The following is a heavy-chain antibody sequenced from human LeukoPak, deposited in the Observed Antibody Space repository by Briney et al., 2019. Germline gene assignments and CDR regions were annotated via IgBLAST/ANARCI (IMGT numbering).Heavy chain of an antibody. CDR3: AKATLRTCSGARCYYFDN. CDR2: FSGGVDTT. Sequence: PGGSLRLSCAASGFTFTDYAMSWVRQTQGNGLEWDATFSGGVDTTYYANSVRGRFTISRDNSKNTLDLQMNSLRAEDTAVYYCAKATLRTCSGARCYYFDNWGQGALVTVSS. J-gene: IGHJ4*02. D-gene: IGHD2-15*01. CDR1: GFTFTDYA. V-gene: IGHV3-23*01.